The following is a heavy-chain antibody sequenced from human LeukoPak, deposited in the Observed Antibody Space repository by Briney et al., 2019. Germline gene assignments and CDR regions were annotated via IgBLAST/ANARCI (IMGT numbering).Heavy chain of an antibody. J-gene: IGHJ4*02. CDR2: ISTTSSPT. CDR1: GFSFSSYS. CDR3: ARDFDFWSGYIV. Sequence: GGSLTLSCAASGFSFSSYSMNWVRQAPGKGLEWVSHISTTSSPTYYADSVKGRLAMSRDNAKNSVYPQMNSLRAEDTAVYYCARDFDFWSGYIVWGQGTLVTVSS. D-gene: IGHD3-3*01. V-gene: IGHV3-48*04.